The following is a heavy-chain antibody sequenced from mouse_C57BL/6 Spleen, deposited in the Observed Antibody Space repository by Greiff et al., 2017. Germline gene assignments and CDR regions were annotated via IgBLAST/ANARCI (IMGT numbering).Heavy chain of an antibody. CDR1: GFTFSSYA. CDR2: LSSGGGYI. J-gene: IGHJ4*01. V-gene: IGHV5-9-1*02. Sequence: EVKLEESGEGLVKPGGSLKLSCAASGFTFSSYAMSWVRQTPETRLEWVAYLSSGGGYIYYADTVKGRFTISRDNARNTLYLQMSSLKAEDTAMYYCTREAYFAMDYWGKGTSVTVSS. CDR3: TREAYFAMDY.